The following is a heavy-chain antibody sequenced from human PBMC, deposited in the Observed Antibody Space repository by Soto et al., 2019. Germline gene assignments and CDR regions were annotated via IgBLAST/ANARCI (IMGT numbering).Heavy chain of an antibody. V-gene: IGHV3-48*01. J-gene: IGHJ5*02. CDR2: ISSSSSTI. CDR3: AREALLTWFDP. Sequence: GGSLRLSCAASGFTFSSYSVNWVRQAPGKGLEWVSYISSSSSTIYYADSVKGRFTISRDNAKNSLYLQMNSLRAEDTAVYYCAREALLTWFDPWGKGTLVTSPQ. D-gene: IGHD2-15*01. CDR1: GFTFSSYS.